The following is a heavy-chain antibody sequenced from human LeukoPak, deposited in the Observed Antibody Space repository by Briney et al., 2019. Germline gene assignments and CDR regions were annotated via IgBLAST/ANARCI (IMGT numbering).Heavy chain of an antibody. J-gene: IGHJ6*02. Sequence: SETLSLPCTVSGGSISSGGYYWSWSRQHPGKGLEWIWYIYYSGNTYYTPSLKSRVTISVDTSKNQFSLKLSSVTAADTAVYYCARGSYGMDIWGQGTTVTVSS. CDR1: GGSISSGGYY. CDR2: IYYSGNT. V-gene: IGHV4-31*03. CDR3: ARGSYGMDI.